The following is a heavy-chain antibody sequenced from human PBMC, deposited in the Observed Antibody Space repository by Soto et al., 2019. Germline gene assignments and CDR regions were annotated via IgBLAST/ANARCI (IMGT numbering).Heavy chain of an antibody. D-gene: IGHD5-18*01. V-gene: IGHV3-30*18. CDR2: ISYDGSNK. CDR3: AKGGPGDTAMDFDY. J-gene: IGHJ4*02. CDR1: GFTFSSYA. Sequence: PGGSLRLSCAASGFTFSSYAMSWVRQAPGKGLEWVAVISYDGSNKYYADSVKGRFTISRDNSKNTLYLQMNSLRAEDTAVYYCAKGGPGDTAMDFDYWGQGTLVTVSS.